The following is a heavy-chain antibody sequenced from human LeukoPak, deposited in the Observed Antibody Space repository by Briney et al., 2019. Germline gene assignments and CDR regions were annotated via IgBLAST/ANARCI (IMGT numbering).Heavy chain of an antibody. J-gene: IGHJ4*02. CDR3: ARDFSFSGQVSGAPIDY. V-gene: IGHV3-33*01. Sequence: GSLRISCAASGFTFGSYGMHWVRQAPGKGLEWVAVIWYDGSNKYYADSVKGRFTISRDNSKNTLYLQMNSLRAEDTAVYYCARDFSFSGQVSGAPIDYWGQGTLVTVSS. D-gene: IGHD1-26*01. CDR2: IWYDGSNK. CDR1: GFTFGSYG.